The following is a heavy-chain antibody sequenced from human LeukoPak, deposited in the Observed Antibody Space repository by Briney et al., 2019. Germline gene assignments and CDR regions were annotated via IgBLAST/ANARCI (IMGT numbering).Heavy chain of an antibody. CDR1: GFTFSSYG. Sequence: GGSLRLSCAASGFTFSSYGMSWVRQAPGKGLEWVSAISGSGSSTYYAASVKGRFTISRDNSKNTLYLEVISLTAEDTAVYYCAKDDAWLRFGEWSQGTLVTVSS. V-gene: IGHV3-23*01. D-gene: IGHD3-10*01. J-gene: IGHJ4*02. CDR3: AKDDAWLRFGE. CDR2: ISGSGSST.